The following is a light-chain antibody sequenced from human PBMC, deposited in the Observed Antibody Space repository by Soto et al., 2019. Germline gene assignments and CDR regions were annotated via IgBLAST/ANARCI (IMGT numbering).Light chain of an antibody. CDR2: AAS. Sequence: DIQMTQSPSSLSASVGDRVTITCRASQSINSYLNWYRQKPGKAPKLLIYAASSLQSGVPSRFSGRGSGTDFTLTISSLQPEDFATYYCQQSYSSPITFGQGTRREIK. J-gene: IGKJ5*01. CDR1: QSINSY. CDR3: QQSYSSPIT. V-gene: IGKV1-39*01.